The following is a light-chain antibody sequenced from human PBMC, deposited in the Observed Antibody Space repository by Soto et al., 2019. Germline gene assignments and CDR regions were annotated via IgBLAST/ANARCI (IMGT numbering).Light chain of an antibody. CDR3: QQYGSSPQWT. CDR2: GAS. Sequence: EIVLTQSPGTLSLSPGERATLSCRASQSVSSSYLAWYQQKPGQAPRLLIYGASSRATGIPDRFSGSGSATDFTLTISSLGPEDLAVYYCQQYGSSPQWTFGQGAKVEIK. CDR1: QSVSSSY. J-gene: IGKJ1*01. V-gene: IGKV3-20*01.